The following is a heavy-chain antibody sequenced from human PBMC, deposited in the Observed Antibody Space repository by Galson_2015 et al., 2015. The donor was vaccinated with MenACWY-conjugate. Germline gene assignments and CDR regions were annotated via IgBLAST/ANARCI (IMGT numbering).Heavy chain of an antibody. Sequence: SVKVSCKASGYSFTGYNIHWVRQAPGQGLERLGWINPNSGDTNYAQKFQGWVTMTRDTSTSTVYMELSRLRSDDTAVYYCARGGLYGSSWSTFDSWGQGTLVTVSS. V-gene: IGHV1-2*04. CDR1: GYSFTGYN. CDR2: INPNSGDT. D-gene: IGHD6-13*01. J-gene: IGHJ4*02. CDR3: ARGGLYGSSWSTFDS.